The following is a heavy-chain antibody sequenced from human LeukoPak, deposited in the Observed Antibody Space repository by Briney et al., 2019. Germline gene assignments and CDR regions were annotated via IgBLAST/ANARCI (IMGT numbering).Heavy chain of an antibody. CDR3: ARGVAEDFDY. CDR1: GGSISSYY. D-gene: IGHD2-15*01. CDR2: IYYSGST. J-gene: IGHJ4*02. V-gene: IGHV4-59*01. Sequence: PSETLSLTCTVSGGSISSYYWSWIRQPPGKGLEWIGYIYYSGSTNYNPSLKSRVTISVDTPKNQFSLKLSSVTAADTAVYYCARGVAEDFDYWGQGTLVTASS.